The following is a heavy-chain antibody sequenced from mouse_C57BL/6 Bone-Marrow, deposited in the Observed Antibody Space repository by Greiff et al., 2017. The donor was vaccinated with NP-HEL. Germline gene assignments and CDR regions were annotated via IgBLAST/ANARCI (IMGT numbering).Heavy chain of an antibody. CDR1: GYSFTGYF. D-gene: IGHD1-1*01. V-gene: IGHV1-20*01. CDR2: INPYNGDT. CDR3: ARRATTVAFDY. J-gene: IGHJ2*01. Sequence: VQLQQSGPELVKPGDSVKISCKASGYSFTGYFMNWVMQSHGKSLEWIGRINPYNGDTFYNQKFKGKATLTVDKSSSTAHMELRSLTSEDSAVYYCARRATTVAFDYWGQGTTLTVSS.